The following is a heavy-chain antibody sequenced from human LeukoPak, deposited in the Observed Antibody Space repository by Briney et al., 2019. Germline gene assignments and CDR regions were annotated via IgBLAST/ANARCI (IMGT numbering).Heavy chain of an antibody. CDR1: GFTFSSYG. CDR3: ARSGYSSSWYVGYFDY. Sequence: PGGSLRLSCAASGFTFSSYGMHWVRQAPGKGLEWVAVIWYDGSNKYYADSVKGRFTISRDNSKNTLYLQMNSLRAEDTAVYYCARSGYSSSWYVGYFDYWGQGTLVTVSS. V-gene: IGHV3-33*01. D-gene: IGHD6-13*01. J-gene: IGHJ4*02. CDR2: IWYDGSNK.